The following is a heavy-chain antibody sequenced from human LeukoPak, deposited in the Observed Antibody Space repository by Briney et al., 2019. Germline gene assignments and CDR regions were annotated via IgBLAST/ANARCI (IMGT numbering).Heavy chain of an antibody. J-gene: IGHJ5*02. CDR2: IWYDASNK. D-gene: IGHD6-13*01. Sequence: GGSLTLSCAASGFTFSSFGMHWVRQAPGKGLEWVAVIWYDASNKYYADSVKGRFTISRDNSKNTLFLQMNSLRDDDTAVYYCVRGVGVSRFNYFDPWGQGTLVIVCS. CDR3: VRGVGVSRFNYFDP. CDR1: GFTFSSFG. V-gene: IGHV3-33*01.